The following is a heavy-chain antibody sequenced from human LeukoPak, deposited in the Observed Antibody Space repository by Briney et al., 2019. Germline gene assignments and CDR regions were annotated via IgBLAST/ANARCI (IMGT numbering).Heavy chain of an antibody. CDR1: GGSFSDYY. J-gene: IGHJ4*02. Sequence: SETLSLTCAVYGGSFSDYYWSWIRQPPGKGLEWIGKINHSGSTYYNPSLKSRVTISVDTSKNQFSLKLSSVTAADTAVYYCARDLLNEGNHLDYWGQGTLVTVSS. CDR3: ARDLLNEGNHLDY. V-gene: IGHV4-34*01. D-gene: IGHD4-23*01. CDR2: INHSGST.